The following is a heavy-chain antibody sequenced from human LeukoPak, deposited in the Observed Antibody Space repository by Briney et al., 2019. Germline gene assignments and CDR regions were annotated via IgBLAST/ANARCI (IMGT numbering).Heavy chain of an antibody. CDR2: MNPNSGNT. V-gene: IGHV1-8*01. CDR1: GYTFTSYD. CDR3: ARGWVWFGELSFDY. Sequence: ASVKVSCKASGYTFTSYDINWVRQATGQGLEWMGWMNPNSGNTGYAQKFQGRVTMTRNTSISTAYMELSSLRSEDTAVYYCARGWVWFGELSFDYWGQGTLVTVSS. D-gene: IGHD3-10*01. J-gene: IGHJ4*02.